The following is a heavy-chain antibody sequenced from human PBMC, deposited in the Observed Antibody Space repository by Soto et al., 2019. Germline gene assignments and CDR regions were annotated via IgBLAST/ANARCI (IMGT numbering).Heavy chain of an antibody. J-gene: IGHJ4*01. CDR2: IKEDGSEK. D-gene: IGHD5-18*01. V-gene: IGHV3-7*04. Sequence: EVQLVESGGGLVQPGGSLRLSCAASGFTFSSFWMSWVRQAPGKGLEWVASIKEDGSEKHYVDSVKGRFTISRDNAKNSLYAQMNSLRAEDTAVYYCVRDRDTYGYGFFDFWGHGTLVPVSS. CDR1: GFTFSSFW. CDR3: VRDRDTYGYGFFDF.